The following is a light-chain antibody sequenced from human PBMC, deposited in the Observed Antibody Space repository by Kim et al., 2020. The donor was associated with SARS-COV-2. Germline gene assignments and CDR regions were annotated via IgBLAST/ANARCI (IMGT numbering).Light chain of an antibody. Sequence: AFVQVRVLITCRARQSINYYFSWYQNKPGEAPELLISASTTLQSGVPSRFSGSGYGTDFNLTSDRLQPEDSGNFFCQQTFSTTPTSGQGSKVDIK. J-gene: IGKJ1*01. V-gene: IGKV1-39*01. CDR1: QSINYY. CDR2: AST. CDR3: QQTFSTTPT.